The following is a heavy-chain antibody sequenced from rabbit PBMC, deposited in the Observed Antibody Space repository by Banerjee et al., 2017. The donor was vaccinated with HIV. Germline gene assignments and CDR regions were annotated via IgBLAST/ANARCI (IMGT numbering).Heavy chain of an antibody. D-gene: IGHD1-1*01. CDR3: ARDTSSSVSSYGMDL. CDR2: IDSGSSGFT. Sequence: QSLEESGGDLVKTGASLPLTCTASGVSFSLSSYMCWVRQAPGKGLEWFACIDSGSSGFTSFSTWAIGRFSCSKPTSTTVTLQMTRLTAADTATYFCARDTSSSVSSYGMDLWGPGTLVTVS. CDR1: GVSFSLSSY. V-gene: IGHV1S40*01. J-gene: IGHJ6*01.